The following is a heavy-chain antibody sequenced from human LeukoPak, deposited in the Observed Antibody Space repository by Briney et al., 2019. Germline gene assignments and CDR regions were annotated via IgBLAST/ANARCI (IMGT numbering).Heavy chain of an antibody. J-gene: IGHJ4*02. Sequence: GESLKISCKGSGYSFTSYWISWVRQMPGKGLEWMGRIDPSDSYNNYSPSFQGHVTISADKATSTAYLQWSSLKDSDTAMYYCARRHGSGSYWDYWGQGTLVTVSS. CDR1: GYSFTSYW. D-gene: IGHD3-10*01. V-gene: IGHV5-10-1*01. CDR2: IDPSDSYN. CDR3: ARRHGSGSYWDY.